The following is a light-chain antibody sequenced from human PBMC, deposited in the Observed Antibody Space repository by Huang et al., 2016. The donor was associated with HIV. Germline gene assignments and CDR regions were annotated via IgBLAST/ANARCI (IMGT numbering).Light chain of an antibody. CDR2: AAS. Sequence: AIRITQSPSSLSASTGDRVTITCRATQDGSNYLAWYQQKAGEAPKLLIYAASTLHSGVPSRFSGSGSGTDFTLTISCLQSEDVATYYCHQYYDYPHTVGQGTRLEI. CDR1: QDGSNY. J-gene: IGKJ5*01. CDR3: HQYYDYPHT. V-gene: IGKV1-8*01.